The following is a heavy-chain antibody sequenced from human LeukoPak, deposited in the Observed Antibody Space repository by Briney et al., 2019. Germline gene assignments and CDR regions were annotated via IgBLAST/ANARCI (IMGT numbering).Heavy chain of an antibody. CDR1: GYTFTSYG. CDR2: ISAYNGNT. CDR3: ARTKPYYYGSGSYEY. V-gene: IGHV1-18*01. Sequence: WASVKVSCKASGYTFTSYGISWVRQAPGQGLEWMGWISAYNGNTNYAQKLQGRVTMTTDTSTSTAYMELRSLRSDDTAVYYCARTKPYYYGSGSYEYWGQGTLVTVSS. D-gene: IGHD3-10*01. J-gene: IGHJ4*02.